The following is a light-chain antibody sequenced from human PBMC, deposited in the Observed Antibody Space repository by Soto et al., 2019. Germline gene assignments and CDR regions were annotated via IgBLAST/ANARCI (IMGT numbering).Light chain of an antibody. CDR2: AVT. V-gene: IGLV2-14*01. CDR3: SSYTTSSTRV. CDR1: SSDVGGYNF. J-gene: IGLJ3*02. Sequence: QSALTQPASVSGSPGQSITISCTGTSSDVGGYNFVSWYQQHPGEAPKVLIYAVTSRPSGVSNRFSASKSGNTASLTISGLQAEDEADYYCSSYTTSSTRVFGGGTKLTVL.